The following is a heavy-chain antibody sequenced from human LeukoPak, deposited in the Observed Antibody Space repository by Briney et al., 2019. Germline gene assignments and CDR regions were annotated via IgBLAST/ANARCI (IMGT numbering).Heavy chain of an antibody. CDR3: ARDRIAVADPFDY. J-gene: IGHJ4*02. D-gene: IGHD6-19*01. V-gene: IGHV3-21*01. CDR2: ISSSSSYI. CDR1: GFPFSSYS. Sequence: PGGSLRLSCAASGFPFSSYSMNWVRQAPGKGLEWVSSISSSSSYIYYADSAKGRFTISRDNAKNSLYLQMNSLRAEDTAVYYCARDRIAVADPFDYWGQGTLVTVSS.